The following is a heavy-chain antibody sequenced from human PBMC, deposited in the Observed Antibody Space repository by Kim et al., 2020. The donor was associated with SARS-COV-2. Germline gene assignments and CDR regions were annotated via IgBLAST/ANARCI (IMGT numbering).Heavy chain of an antibody. CDR1: GYDFDTYW. V-gene: IGHV5-51*01. Sequence: GESLQISCKGSGYDFDTYWLGWVRQMPGKGLEWMGIIYPDDSDTKYSPSFQGQVTMSADKSISAAYLQWSSLKASDTAMYYCARRGSGSSEGAFDIWGQGTVVTVSS. J-gene: IGHJ3*02. D-gene: IGHD6-19*01. CDR2: IYPDDSDT. CDR3: ARRGSGSSEGAFDI.